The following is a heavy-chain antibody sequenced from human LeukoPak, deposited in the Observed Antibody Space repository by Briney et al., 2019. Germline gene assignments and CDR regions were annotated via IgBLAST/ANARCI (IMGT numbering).Heavy chain of an antibody. J-gene: IGHJ4*02. Sequence: SETLSLTCAVYGGSFSGYYWSWIRQPPGKGLEWIGEINHSGSTNYNPSLKSRVTISVDTSKNQFSLKVSSVTAADTAVYCCARGDFKSGSNWGQGTLVTVSS. D-gene: IGHD3-3*01. CDR3: ARGDFKSGSN. CDR1: GGSFSGYY. V-gene: IGHV4-34*01. CDR2: INHSGST.